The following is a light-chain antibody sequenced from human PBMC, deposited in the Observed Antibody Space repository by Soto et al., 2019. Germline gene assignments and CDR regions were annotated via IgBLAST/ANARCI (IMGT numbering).Light chain of an antibody. Sequence: QSALTQPASVSGSPGQSITISCTGTSSDVGGYNYVSWYQQHPGNVPKLMIYDVSNRPSGVSNRFSGSKSGNMASLTISGLQSEDEADYYCSLYTSSNTLVFGGGTKVTVL. CDR2: DVS. CDR1: SSDVGGYNY. V-gene: IGLV2-14*03. J-gene: IGLJ2*01. CDR3: SLYTSSNTLV.